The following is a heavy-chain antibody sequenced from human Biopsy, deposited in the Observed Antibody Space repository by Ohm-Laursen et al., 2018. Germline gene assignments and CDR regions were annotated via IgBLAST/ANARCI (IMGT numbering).Heavy chain of an antibody. CDR2: IYYTGHT. D-gene: IGHD7-27*01. J-gene: IGHJ4*02. CDR3: ARLTGDPSY. V-gene: IGHV4-59*01. CDR1: GGSIKSYY. Sequence: PSETLSLTWIVSGGSIKSYYWNWIRQSPGKGLEWIGFIYYTGHTNYNPSLKSRATISVDTSKNQFSLKVISVTAADTAVYYCARLTGDPSYWGQGILVTVSS.